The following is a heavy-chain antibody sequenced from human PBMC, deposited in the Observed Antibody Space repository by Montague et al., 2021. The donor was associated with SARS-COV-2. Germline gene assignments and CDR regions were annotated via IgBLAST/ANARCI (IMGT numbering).Heavy chain of an antibody. CDR2: IYYSGST. D-gene: IGHD1-26*01. Sequence: SETLSLTCTVSGVSISSYYWSCILQHPGKGLQWIGYIYYSGSTNYNTPSKSRVTILVDMSNKHFSWMISSVTAADTAVYYCAGGMGGSYLYYFDYWGQGTLVTVSS. CDR3: AGGMGGSYLYYFDY. V-gene: IGHV4-59*01. CDR1: GVSISSYY. J-gene: IGHJ4*02.